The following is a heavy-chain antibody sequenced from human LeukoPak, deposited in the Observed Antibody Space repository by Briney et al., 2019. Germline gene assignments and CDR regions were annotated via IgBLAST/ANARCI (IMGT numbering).Heavy chain of an antibody. Sequence: GASVKVSCKASGYNFDKFGIAWVRQATGQGLEWMGWINTHNGNTKYAQQYQGRVTMTTGTSASTVYMELRSLRSDDTAVYFCARDTPQHLKRYDYWGQGTQVTVSS. CDR2: INTHNGNT. V-gene: IGHV1-18*01. CDR3: ARDTPQHLKRYDY. CDR1: GYNFDKFG. J-gene: IGHJ4*02. D-gene: IGHD6-13*01.